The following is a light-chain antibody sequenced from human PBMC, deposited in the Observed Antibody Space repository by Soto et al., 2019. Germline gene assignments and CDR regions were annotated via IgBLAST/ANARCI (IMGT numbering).Light chain of an antibody. V-gene: IGKV3-15*01. CDR1: QSVRGN. J-gene: IGKJ1*01. CDR2: GVS. CDR3: QQYNNWPPWT. Sequence: EVVFTQSPGTLSLSPGERATLSCRASQSVRGNLAWYQQKPGQAPRLLIYGVSTRATGIPARFSGSGSGTEFTLTISSLQSEDFAVYYCQQYNNWPPWTFGQGAKV.